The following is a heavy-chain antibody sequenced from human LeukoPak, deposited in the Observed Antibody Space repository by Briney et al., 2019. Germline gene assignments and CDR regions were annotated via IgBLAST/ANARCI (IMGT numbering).Heavy chain of an antibody. J-gene: IGHJ4*02. CDR1: GYTFTSYG. V-gene: IGHV1-18*01. CDR3: ARVLTLYGSGGSAEEFDY. CDR2: ISAYNGNT. D-gene: IGHD3-10*01. Sequence: ASVKVSCKASGYTFTSYGISWVRQAPGQGLEWMGWISAYNGNTNYAQKLQGRVTMTTDTSTSTAYMELRSLRSDDTAVYYCARVLTLYGSGGSAEEFDYWGQGTLVTVSS.